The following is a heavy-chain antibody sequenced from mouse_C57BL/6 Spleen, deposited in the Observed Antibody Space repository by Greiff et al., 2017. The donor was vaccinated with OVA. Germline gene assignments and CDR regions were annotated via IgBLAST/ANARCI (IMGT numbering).Heavy chain of an antibody. D-gene: IGHD1-1*01. Sequence: EVQLVESGPGLVKPSQSLSLTCSVTGYSITSGYYWNWLRQFPGNKLDWMGYIGYDGSNNYNPTLKNRITITRDTSKTPFFLKLHSVTTDDTATYYCARHGSSDGYAMDDWGQGTSVIVSS. CDR1: GYSITSGYY. V-gene: IGHV3-6*01. CDR3: ARHGSSDGYAMDD. CDR2: IGYDGSN. J-gene: IGHJ4*01.